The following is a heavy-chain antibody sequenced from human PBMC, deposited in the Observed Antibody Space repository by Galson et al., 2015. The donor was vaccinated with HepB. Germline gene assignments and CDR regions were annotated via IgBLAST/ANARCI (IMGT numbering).Heavy chain of an antibody. Sequence: SLRLSCAASGFTFSSYAMSWVRQAPGKGLEWVSAISRSGGSSYYADSVKGRFTISRDNSENTLYLHVNSLSADDTAVYYCAKGGGGGAFDIWGRGTMVTVSS. J-gene: IGHJ3*02. CDR3: AKGGGGGAFDI. V-gene: IGHV3-23*01. CDR2: ISRSGGSS. CDR1: GFTFSSYA.